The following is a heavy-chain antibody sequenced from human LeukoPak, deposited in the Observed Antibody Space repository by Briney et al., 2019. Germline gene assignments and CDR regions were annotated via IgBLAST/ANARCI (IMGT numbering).Heavy chain of an antibody. CDR2: ISGSGGST. CDR3: AKATTDIVVVVAATGFEY. CDR1: GFTFSSYG. J-gene: IGHJ4*02. Sequence: PGGSLRLSCAASGFTFSSYGMSWVRQAPGKGLEWVSGISGSGGSTYYADSVKGRFTISRDNSKNTLYLQMNTLRGEDTAVYYCAKATTDIVVVVAATGFEYWGQGTLVTVSS. D-gene: IGHD2-15*01. V-gene: IGHV3-23*01.